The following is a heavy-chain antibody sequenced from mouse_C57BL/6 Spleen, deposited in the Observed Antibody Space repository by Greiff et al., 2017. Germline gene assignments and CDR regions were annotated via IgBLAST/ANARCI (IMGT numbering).Heavy chain of an antibody. CDR3: AKGGGYLDY. J-gene: IGHJ2*01. CDR2: IWRGGST. Sequence: VQGVESGPGLVQPSQSLSITCTVSGFSLTSYGVHWVRQSPGKGLEWLGVIWRGGSTDYNAAIMSRLSITKDNSKSQVFFKMNSLQADDTAIYYCAKGGGYLDYWGQGTTLTVSS. V-gene: IGHV2-5*01. CDR1: GFSLTSYG.